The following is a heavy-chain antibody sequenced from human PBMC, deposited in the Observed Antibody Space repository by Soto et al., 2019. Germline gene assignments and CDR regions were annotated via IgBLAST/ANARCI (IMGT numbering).Heavy chain of an antibody. V-gene: IGHV3-23*01. CDR2: ISGSSATT. D-gene: IGHD3-3*01. Sequence: GGSLRLSCAASGFTFSSYAMSWVRQAPGKGLEWVSAISGSSATTLYADSVKGRFTISRDNSKNTLYLDMNSLRAEDTAVYYCANRMRPNGFYAFEYWGQGTLVTVSS. CDR1: GFTFSSYA. CDR3: ANRMRPNGFYAFEY. J-gene: IGHJ4*02.